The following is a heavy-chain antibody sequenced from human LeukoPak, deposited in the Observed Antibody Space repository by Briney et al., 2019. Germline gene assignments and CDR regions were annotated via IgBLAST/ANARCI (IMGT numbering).Heavy chain of an antibody. CDR2: INWNGGST. CDR1: GFTFYDYG. CDR3: TRGPGQWLTTFDY. D-gene: IGHD6-19*01. J-gene: IGHJ4*02. V-gene: IGHV3-20*04. Sequence: GGSLRLSCAASGFTFYDYGMSWVRQAPGKGLEWVSGINWNGGSTGYADSVKGRFTISRDNAKNSLYLQMNSLRAEDTALYYCTRGPGQWLTTFDYWGQGTLVTVSS.